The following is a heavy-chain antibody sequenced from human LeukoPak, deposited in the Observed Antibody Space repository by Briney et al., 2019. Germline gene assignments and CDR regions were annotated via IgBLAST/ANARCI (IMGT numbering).Heavy chain of an antibody. CDR3: ASSPPSIAVAGREGYNWFDP. Sequence: ASETLSLTCTVSGGSISSYYWSWIRQPPGKGLEWIGYIYYSGSTNYNPSLKSRVTLSVDTSKNQFSLKLSSVTAADTAVYYCASSPPSIAVAGREGYNWFDPWGQGTLVTVSS. J-gene: IGHJ5*02. D-gene: IGHD6-19*01. V-gene: IGHV4-59*01. CDR1: GGSISSYY. CDR2: IYYSGST.